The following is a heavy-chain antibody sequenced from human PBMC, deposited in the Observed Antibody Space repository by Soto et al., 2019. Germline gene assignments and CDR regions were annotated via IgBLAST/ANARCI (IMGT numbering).Heavy chain of an antibody. V-gene: IGHV1-69*13. Sequence: GASVKGSCKASGGSFSSYAISWVRQAPGQGLEWMGGIIPIFGTANYAQKFQGRVTITADESTSTAYMELSSLRSEDTAVYYCARGRTSIAALAEYFQHWGQGTLVTVSS. CDR1: GGSFSSYA. D-gene: IGHD6-6*01. J-gene: IGHJ1*01. CDR3: ARGRTSIAALAEYFQH. CDR2: IIPIFGTA.